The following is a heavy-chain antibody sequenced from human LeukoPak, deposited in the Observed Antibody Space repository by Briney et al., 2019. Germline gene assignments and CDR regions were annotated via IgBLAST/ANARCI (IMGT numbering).Heavy chain of an antibody. D-gene: IGHD6-19*01. CDR1: GFTFSGYW. CDR2: ISSDGGST. J-gene: IGHJ4*02. V-gene: IGHV3-74*01. Sequence: PGGSLILSCAASGFTFSGYWMHWVRQAPGKGLLWVSRISSDGGSTSYADSVKGRFTISRDNAKNTMYLQLNSLRAEDTAVYYCARDRSSGWIDYWGQGTLVTVSS. CDR3: ARDRSSGWIDY.